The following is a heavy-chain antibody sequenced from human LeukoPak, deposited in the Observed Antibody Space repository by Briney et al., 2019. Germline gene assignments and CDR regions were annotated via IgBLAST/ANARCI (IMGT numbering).Heavy chain of an antibody. D-gene: IGHD3-10*01. CDR2: IYYSGST. J-gene: IGHJ4*02. CDR3: ARGPYGSGIYYKYYYFDY. V-gene: IGHV4-61*08. Sequence: PSQTLSLTCTVSSGSVSSGGYYWTWLRQPPGKGLEWIAYIYYSGSTNYNPSLKSRVTISVDTSKNQFSLKLSSVTAADTAVYYCARGPYGSGIYYKYYYFDYWGQGTLVTVSS. CDR1: SGSVSSGGYY.